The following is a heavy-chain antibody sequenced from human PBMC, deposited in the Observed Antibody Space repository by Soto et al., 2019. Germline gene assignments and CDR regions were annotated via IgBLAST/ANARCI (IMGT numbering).Heavy chain of an antibody. Sequence: QVQLQQWGAGLLKPSETLSLTCAVYGGSFSGYYWSWIRQPPGKRLEWIGEINHSGSTNYNPSLKSRVTISVDTSKNQFSLKLSSVTAADTAVYYCARDDGAVTGTTGAFDYWGQGTLVTVSS. CDR3: ARDDGAVTGTTGAFDY. CDR2: INHSGST. D-gene: IGHD1-7*01. J-gene: IGHJ4*02. CDR1: GGSFSGYY. V-gene: IGHV4-34*01.